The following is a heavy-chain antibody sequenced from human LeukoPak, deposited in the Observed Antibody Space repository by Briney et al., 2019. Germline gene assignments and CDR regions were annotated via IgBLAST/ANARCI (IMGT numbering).Heavy chain of an antibody. V-gene: IGHV5-51*01. D-gene: IGHD1-1*01. Sequence: GESLKISCKGSGYSFTSYWIGWVLQMPGKGLEWMGIIYPGDSDTRYSPSFQGQVTISADKSISTAYLQWSSLKASDTAVYYCARWPGTTRYYYYGMDVWGQGTTVTVSS. CDR3: ARWPGTTRYYYYGMDV. J-gene: IGHJ6*02. CDR1: GYSFTSYW. CDR2: IYPGDSDT.